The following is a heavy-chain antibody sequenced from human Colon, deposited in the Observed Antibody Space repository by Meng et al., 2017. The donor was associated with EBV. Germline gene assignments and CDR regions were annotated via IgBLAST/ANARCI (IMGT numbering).Heavy chain of an antibody. V-gene: IGHV3-23*01. D-gene: IGHD2-15*01. CDR2: ISGSGLST. Sequence: EVPLWVSGGGLVQPGGSLRLSCAASGFTFSSSALSWVRQAPGRGLEWVSTISGSGLSTYYADSVKGRFTISRDNSKNTLYLQMNSLRAEDTALYYCATALYWGQGTLVTVSS. J-gene: IGHJ4*02. CDR1: GFTFSSSA. CDR3: ATALY.